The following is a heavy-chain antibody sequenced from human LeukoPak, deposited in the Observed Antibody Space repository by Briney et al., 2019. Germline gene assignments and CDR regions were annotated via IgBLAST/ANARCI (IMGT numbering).Heavy chain of an antibody. J-gene: IGHJ3*02. CDR3: ARALHARGSSWYVAFDI. CDR2: INPNSGGT. CDR1: GYTFTGYY. Sequence: ASVTVSCKASGYTFTGYYMHWVRQAPGQGLEWMGWINPNSGGTNYAQKFQGRVTMTRDTSISTAYMELSRLRSDDTAVYYCARALHARGSSWYVAFDIWGQGTMVTVSS. V-gene: IGHV1-2*02. D-gene: IGHD6-13*01.